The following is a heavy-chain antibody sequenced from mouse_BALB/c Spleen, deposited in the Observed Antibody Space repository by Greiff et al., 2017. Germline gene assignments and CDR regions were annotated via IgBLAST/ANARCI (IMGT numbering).Heavy chain of an antibody. Sequence: QVQLQQSGPGLVAPSQSLSITCTVSGFSLTSYGVHWVRQPPGKGLEWLGVIWAGGSTNYNSALMSRLSISKDNSKSQVFLKMNSLQTDDTAMYYCARDDGYYVRFAYWGQGTLVTVSA. J-gene: IGHJ3*01. CDR3: ARDDGYYVRFAY. D-gene: IGHD2-3*01. CDR1: GFSLTSYG. V-gene: IGHV2-9*02. CDR2: IWAGGST.